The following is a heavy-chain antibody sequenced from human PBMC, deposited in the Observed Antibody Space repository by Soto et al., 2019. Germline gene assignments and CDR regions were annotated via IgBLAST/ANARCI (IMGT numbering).Heavy chain of an antibody. CDR1: GGTFSSYA. CDR2: IIPIFGTA. D-gene: IGHD3-3*01. CDR3: ASPAYDFWSGYVYGMDV. V-gene: IGHV1-69*06. Sequence: SVKVSCKASGGTFSSYAISWVRQAPGQGLEWMGGIIPIFGTANYAQKFQGRVTITADKSTSTAYMELSSLRSEDTAVYYCASPAYDFWSGYVYGMDVRGQGTTVTVSS. J-gene: IGHJ6*02.